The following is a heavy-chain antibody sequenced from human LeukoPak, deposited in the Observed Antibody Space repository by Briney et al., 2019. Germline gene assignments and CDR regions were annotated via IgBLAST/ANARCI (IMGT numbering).Heavy chain of an antibody. CDR3: ARHQYSGSWYGNWFDP. D-gene: IGHD6-13*01. V-gene: IGHV5-51*01. CDR1: GYSFTSYW. J-gene: IGHJ5*02. Sequence: GESLKISCRGSGYSFTSYWIGWVRQMPGKGLEWMGIIYPGDSDTRYSPSFQGQVTISADKSVNTAYLQWSSLKASDTAMYYCARHQYSGSWYGNWFDPWGQGTLVTVSS. CDR2: IYPGDSDT.